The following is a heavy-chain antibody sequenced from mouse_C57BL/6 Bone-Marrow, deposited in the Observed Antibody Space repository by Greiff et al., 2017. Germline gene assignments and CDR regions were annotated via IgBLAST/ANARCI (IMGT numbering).Heavy chain of an antibody. Sequence: VKLMESGPELVKPGASVKISCKASGYAFSSSWMNWVKQRPGKGLEWIGRIYPGDGDTNYNGKFKGKATLTADKSSSTAYMQLSSLTSEDSAVYFCARWDDYDDGYYYAMDYWSQGTSVTVSS. V-gene: IGHV1-82*01. CDR3: ARWDDYDDGYYYAMDY. CDR2: IYPGDGDT. J-gene: IGHJ4*01. D-gene: IGHD2-4*01. CDR1: GYAFSSSW.